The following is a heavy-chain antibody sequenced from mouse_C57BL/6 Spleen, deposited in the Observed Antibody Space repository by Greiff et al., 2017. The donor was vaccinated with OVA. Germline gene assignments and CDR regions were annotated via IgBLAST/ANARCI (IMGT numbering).Heavy chain of an antibody. Sequence: QVQLQQPGAELVKPGASVKMSCKASGYTFTSYWITWVKQRPGQGLEWIGDIYPGSGSTNYNEKFKSKATLTVDTSSSTAYMQLSSLTSADSAVYYCARIGSTVVSTGDYWGQGTTLTVSS. CDR2: IYPGSGST. J-gene: IGHJ2*01. CDR1: GYTFTSYW. CDR3: ARIGSTVVSTGDY. D-gene: IGHD1-1*01. V-gene: IGHV1-55*01.